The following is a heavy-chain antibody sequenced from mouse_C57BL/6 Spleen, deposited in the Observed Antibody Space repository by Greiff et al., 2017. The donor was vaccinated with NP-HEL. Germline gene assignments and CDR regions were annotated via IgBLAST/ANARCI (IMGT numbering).Heavy chain of an antibody. CDR3: AGQLEAMDY. Sequence: VQLQQSGAELVRPGTSVKLSCKASGYTFTSYWMHWVKQRPGQGLEWIGVIDPSDSYTNYNQKFKGKATLPVDTSSSTAYMQLSSLTSEDSAVYYCAGQLEAMDYWGHGTSVTVSS. CDR1: GYTFTSYW. J-gene: IGHJ4*01. V-gene: IGHV1-59*01. CDR2: IDPSDSYT. D-gene: IGHD3-1*01.